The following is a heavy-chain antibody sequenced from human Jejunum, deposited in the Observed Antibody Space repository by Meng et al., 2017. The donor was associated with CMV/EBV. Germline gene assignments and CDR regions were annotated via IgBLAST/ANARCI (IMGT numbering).Heavy chain of an antibody. CDR1: GLSFNNYW. CDR3: VTGELFFDY. V-gene: IGHV3-74*01. D-gene: IGHD3-10*01. Sequence: LRLACAGSGLSFNNYWMHWVRQVPGKGLVWVSRINKDGSNTVYADSVKGRFTISRDNAKNTLSLQISSLRAEDTAVYYCVTGELFFDYWGQGTLVTVSS. J-gene: IGHJ4*02. CDR2: INKDGSNT.